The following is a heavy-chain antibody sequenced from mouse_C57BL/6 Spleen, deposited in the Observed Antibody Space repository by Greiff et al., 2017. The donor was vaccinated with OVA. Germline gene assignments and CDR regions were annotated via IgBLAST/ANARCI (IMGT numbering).Heavy chain of an antibody. V-gene: IGHV1-54*01. J-gene: IGHJ1*03. D-gene: IGHD4-1*01. Sequence: QVQLQQSGAELVRPGTSVKVSCKASGYAFTNYLIEWVKQRPGQGLEWIGVINPGSGGTNYNEKFKGKATLTADKSSSTAYMQLSSLTSEDSAVYFCARGELGRWYFDVWGTGTTVTVSS. CDR3: ARGELGRWYFDV. CDR1: GYAFTNYL. CDR2: INPGSGGT.